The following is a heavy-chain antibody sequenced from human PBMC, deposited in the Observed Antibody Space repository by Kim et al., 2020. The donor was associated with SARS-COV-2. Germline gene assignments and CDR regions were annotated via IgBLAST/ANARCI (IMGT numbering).Heavy chain of an antibody. J-gene: IGHJ4*02. Sequence: ADSVTGRFTISRDNSKITLYLQRNSLRAEDTALYYCATAEGMSSGLFDYWGQGTLVTVSS. CDR3: ATAEGMSSGLFDY. V-gene: IGHV3-23*01. D-gene: IGHD6-19*01.